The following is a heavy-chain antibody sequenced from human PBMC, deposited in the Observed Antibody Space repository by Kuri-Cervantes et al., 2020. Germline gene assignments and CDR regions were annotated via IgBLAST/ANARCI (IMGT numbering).Heavy chain of an antibody. Sequence: SGPTLVKPTQTLTLTGTFSGFSLSTSGVGVGWIRQPPGKALEWLALIYWNDDKRYSPSLKSRLTITKDTSKNQVVLTMTNMDPVDTATYYCAHRLKQQRNFDYWGQGTLVTVSS. CDR1: GFSLSTSGVG. D-gene: IGHD6-13*01. CDR3: AHRLKQQRNFDY. J-gene: IGHJ4*02. V-gene: IGHV2-5*01. CDR2: IYWNDDK.